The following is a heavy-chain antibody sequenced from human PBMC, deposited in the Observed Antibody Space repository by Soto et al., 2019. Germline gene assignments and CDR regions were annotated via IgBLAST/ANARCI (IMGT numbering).Heavy chain of an antibody. CDR3: AKDRATRGYASSGYTDY. CDR2: ISYDGSNK. J-gene: IGHJ4*02. CDR1: GFTFSSYA. Sequence: GGSLRLSCAASGFTFSSYAMHWVRQAPGKGLEWVAVISYDGSNKYYADSVKGRFTISRDNSKNTLYLQMNSLRAEDTAVYYCAKDRATRGYASSGYTDYWGQGTLVTVSS. D-gene: IGHD3-22*01. V-gene: IGHV3-30*04.